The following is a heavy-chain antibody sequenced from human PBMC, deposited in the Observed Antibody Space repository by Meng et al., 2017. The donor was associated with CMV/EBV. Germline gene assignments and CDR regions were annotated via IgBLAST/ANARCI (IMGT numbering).Heavy chain of an antibody. J-gene: IGHJ5*02. CDR2: IYHSGST. Sequence: GSLRLSCAVSGGSISSSNWWSWVRQPPGKGLEWIGEIYHSGSTNYNPSLKSRVTISVDKSKNQFSLKLSSVTAADTAVYYCARAFYYDSSGNWFDPWGQGTLVTVSS. V-gene: IGHV4-4*02. CDR3: ARAFYYDSSGNWFDP. D-gene: IGHD3-22*01. CDR1: GGSISSSNW.